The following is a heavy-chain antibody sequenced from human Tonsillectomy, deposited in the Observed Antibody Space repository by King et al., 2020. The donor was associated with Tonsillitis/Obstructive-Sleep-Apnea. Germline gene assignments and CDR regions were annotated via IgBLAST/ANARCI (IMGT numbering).Heavy chain of an antibody. Sequence: LQLQESGPGLVKPSETLSLTCTVSGGSISSSSYYWGWIRQPPGKGLEWIGSIYYSGSTYYNPSLKSRVTISVDTSKNKFSLKLSSVTAADTALYYCARHGPGIQAPFDPWGQGTLVTVSS. V-gene: IGHV4-39*01. CDR2: IYYSGST. D-gene: IGHD3-10*01. J-gene: IGHJ5*02. CDR3: ARHGPGIQAPFDP. CDR1: GGSISSSSYY.